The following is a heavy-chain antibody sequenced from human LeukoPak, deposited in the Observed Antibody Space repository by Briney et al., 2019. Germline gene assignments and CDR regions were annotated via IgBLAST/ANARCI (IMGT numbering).Heavy chain of an antibody. V-gene: IGHV3-23*01. Sequence: GGSLRLSCEASGFTFGSFAMYWVRQAPGKGLDWIAGIFGSGGSPHYADSVKGRFTISRDNSKNTVYLQINSLRAEDTAVYYCGKATAGYSSGQKPAWPVDYWGQGTLVTVSS. CDR3: GKATAGYSSGQKPAWPVDY. CDR1: GFTFGSFA. CDR2: IFGSGGSP. D-gene: IGHD5-18*01. J-gene: IGHJ4*02.